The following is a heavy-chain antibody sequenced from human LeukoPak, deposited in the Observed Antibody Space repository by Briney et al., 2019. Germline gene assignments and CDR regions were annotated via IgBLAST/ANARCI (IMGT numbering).Heavy chain of an antibody. CDR3: ARARESYYGSGSYYNYYYGMDV. J-gene: IGHJ6*02. CDR2: IIPILGIA. V-gene: IGHV1-69*04. Sequence: SVKVSCKASGGTFSSYAISWVRQAPGQGLEWMGRIIPILGIANYAQKFQGRVTITADKSTSTAYMELSSLRSEDTAVYYCARARESYYGSGSYYNYYYGMDVWGQGTTVTVSS. D-gene: IGHD3-10*01. CDR1: GGTFSSYA.